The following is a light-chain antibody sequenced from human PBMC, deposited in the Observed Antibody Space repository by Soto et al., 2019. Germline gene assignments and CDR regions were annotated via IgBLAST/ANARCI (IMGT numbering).Light chain of an antibody. V-gene: IGKV3-20*01. CDR1: QSVSSNY. CDR3: QQYGDPPGT. Sequence: EIGLTQSPGTLSLSPGERATLSCRASQSVSSNYLAWFQQKPGQAPRLLIFAASSRDNGIPDRFSGSGSGTDFTLTISRLEPEDFAVYYCQQYGDPPGTFGQGTKVEIK. J-gene: IGKJ1*01. CDR2: AAS.